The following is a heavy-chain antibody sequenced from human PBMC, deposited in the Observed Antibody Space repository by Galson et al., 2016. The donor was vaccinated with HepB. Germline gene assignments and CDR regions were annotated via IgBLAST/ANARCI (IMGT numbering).Heavy chain of an antibody. CDR1: GFIFSDSA. J-gene: IGHJ5*02. CDR2: IRTKANNYAT. D-gene: IGHD2-8*01. Sequence: SLRLSCAASGFIFSDSAVHWVRQASGKGLEWVGRIRTKANNYATAYAASVKGRFTISRDDSKNTAYLQMNSLKTEDTAVYYCTRQGYCTNGLCYTSDLWGQGTLVTVSS. V-gene: IGHV3-73*01. CDR3: TRQGYCTNGLCYTSDL.